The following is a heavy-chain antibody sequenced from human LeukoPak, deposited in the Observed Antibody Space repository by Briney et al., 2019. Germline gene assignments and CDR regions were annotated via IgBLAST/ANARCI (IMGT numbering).Heavy chain of an antibody. Sequence: GGTLRLSCAASGFTFSNYWMHWVRQAPGKGLVWVSRINSDGSGTTYADSVRGRFTISRDNAKNTLYLQVNSLRAEDTAVYYCARTEGTVAYDSWGQGTLVTVSS. CDR1: GFTFSNYW. J-gene: IGHJ5*01. CDR2: INSDGSGT. V-gene: IGHV3-74*01. D-gene: IGHD4-23*01. CDR3: ARTEGTVAYDS.